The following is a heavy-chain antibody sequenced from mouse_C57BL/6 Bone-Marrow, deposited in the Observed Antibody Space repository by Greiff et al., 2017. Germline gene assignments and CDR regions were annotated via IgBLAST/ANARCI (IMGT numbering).Heavy chain of an antibody. Sequence: EVNVVESGGGLVQSGRSLRLSCATSGFTFSDFYMEWVRQAPGKGLEWIAASSNKANDYTTEYSASVKGRFIVSRDTSQSILYLQMNAQSAEYTATYYCARDLGRGYFDYWGQGTTLTVSS. D-gene: IGHD4-1*01. CDR3: ARDLGRGYFDY. CDR1: GFTFSDFY. V-gene: IGHV7-1*01. CDR2: SSNKANDYTT. J-gene: IGHJ2*01.